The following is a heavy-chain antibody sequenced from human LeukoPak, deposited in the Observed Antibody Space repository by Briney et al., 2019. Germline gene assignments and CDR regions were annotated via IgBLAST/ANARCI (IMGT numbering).Heavy chain of an antibody. CDR2: IHRSGNT. J-gene: IGHJ5*02. V-gene: IGHV4-34*01. CDR1: NGSFNGYY. Sequence: PSETLSLTCGVYNGSFNGYYWTWIRQPPGKGLEWIGEIHRSGNTNYHPSLRSRVTISVDTSKNEFSLKLSSVTAADTAVYYCARAYHSSWYLNWFDPWGQGTLVTVSS. CDR3: ARAYHSSWYLNWFDP. D-gene: IGHD6-13*01.